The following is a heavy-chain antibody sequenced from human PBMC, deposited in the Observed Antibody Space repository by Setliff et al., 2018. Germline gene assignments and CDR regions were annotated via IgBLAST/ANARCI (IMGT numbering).Heavy chain of an antibody. V-gene: IGHV4-61*09. D-gene: IGHD6-19*01. CDR2: MYTSGST. CDR1: GGSISSGSDY. Sequence: SETLSLTCSVSGGSISSGSDYWTWIRQPAGKGLEWIGHMYTSGSTNYNPSLKSRVTISVDTSKNQFSLKLSSVTAADTAVYYCARAISGCYSAFYYYMDVWGKGTTVTVSS. CDR3: ARAISGCYSAFYYYMDV. J-gene: IGHJ6*03.